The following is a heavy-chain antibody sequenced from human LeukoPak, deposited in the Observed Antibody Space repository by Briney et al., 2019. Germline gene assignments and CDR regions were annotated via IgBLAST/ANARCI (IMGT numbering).Heavy chain of an antibody. CDR1: GDSVSSNSAA. CDR3: ARAKGRSPLFDY. V-gene: IGHV6-1*01. CDR2: TYYRSKWYN. D-gene: IGHD6-13*01. J-gene: IGHJ4*02. Sequence: SQTLSLTCAISGDSVSSNSAAWNWIRQSPSRGLEWLGRTYYRSKWYNDYAVSVKGRIAVNPDTSKNQFSLQLNSVTPEDTAVYYCARAKGRSPLFDYWGQGTLVTVSS.